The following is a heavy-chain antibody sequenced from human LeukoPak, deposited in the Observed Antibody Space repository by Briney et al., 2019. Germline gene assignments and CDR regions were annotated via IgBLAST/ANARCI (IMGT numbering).Heavy chain of an antibody. J-gene: IGHJ4*02. CDR1: GDSITDYY. CDR2: IYDSGST. Sequence: SETLSLTCTVSGDSITDYYWSWIRQHPGKGLEWIGYIYDSGSTTDYNPSLKSRVTISVDTSKTQFSLKVTSVTAADTAVYYCARAPQLYYFDYWGQGILVTVSS. D-gene: IGHD2-15*01. CDR3: ARAPQLYYFDY. V-gene: IGHV4-59*01.